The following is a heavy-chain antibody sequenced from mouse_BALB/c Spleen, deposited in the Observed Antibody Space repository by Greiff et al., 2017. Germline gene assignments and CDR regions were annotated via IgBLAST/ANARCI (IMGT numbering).Heavy chain of an antibody. CDR2: ISCYNGAT. CDR1: GYSFTGYY. J-gene: IGHJ4*01. CDR3: ARGYYRYDGYAMDY. Sequence: LVKTGASVKISCKASGYSFTGYYMHWVKQSHGKSLEWIGYISCYNGATSYNQKFKGKATFTVDTSSSTAYMQFNSLTSEDSAVYYCARGYYRYDGYAMDYWGQGTSVTVSS. V-gene: IGHV1S34*01. D-gene: IGHD2-14*01.